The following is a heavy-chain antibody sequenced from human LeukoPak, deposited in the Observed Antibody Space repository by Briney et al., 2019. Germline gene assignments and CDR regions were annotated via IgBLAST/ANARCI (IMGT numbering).Heavy chain of an antibody. CDR1: DESFSTYY. CDR2: ISHRGTS. CDR3: ARKRRRGYYLNSAFDM. J-gene: IGHJ3*02. Sequence: NPSETLSLTCDVNDESFSTYYWSWLRQSPGKGLEWIAEISHRGTSTYNPSLQSRVTVSVDASKNHFSLRVKSVIAADTAIYYCARKRRRGYYLNSAFDMWGQGTMVTVSS. V-gene: IGHV4-34*01. D-gene: IGHD3-3*01.